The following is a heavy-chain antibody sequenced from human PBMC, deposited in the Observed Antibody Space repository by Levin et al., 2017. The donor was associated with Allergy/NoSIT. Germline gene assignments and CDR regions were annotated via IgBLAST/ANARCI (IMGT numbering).Heavy chain of an antibody. CDR1: GYTFTSYD. D-gene: IGHD2-21*01. V-gene: IGHV1-8*01. CDR3: ARARFLEGDDY. Sequence: GESLKISCKASGYTFTSYDINWVRQATGQGLEWMGWMNPNSGNTGYAQKFQGRVTMTRNTSISTAYMELSSLRSEDTAVYYCARARFLEGDDYWGQGTLVTVSS. J-gene: IGHJ4*02. CDR2: MNPNSGNT.